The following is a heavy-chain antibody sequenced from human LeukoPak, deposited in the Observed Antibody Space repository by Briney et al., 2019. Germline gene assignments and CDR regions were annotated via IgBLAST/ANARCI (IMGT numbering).Heavy chain of an antibody. CDR2: IYYSGST. V-gene: IGHV4-59*01. CDR1: GGSISSYY. J-gene: IGHJ4*02. D-gene: IGHD3-10*01. CDR3: AREVYYGSGSYVYFDY. Sequence: TSETLSLTCTVSGGSISSYYWSWIRQPPGKGLEWIGYIYYSGSTNYNPSLKSRVTISVDTSKNQFSLKLSSVTAADTAVYYCAREVYYGSGSYVYFDYWGQGTLVTVSS.